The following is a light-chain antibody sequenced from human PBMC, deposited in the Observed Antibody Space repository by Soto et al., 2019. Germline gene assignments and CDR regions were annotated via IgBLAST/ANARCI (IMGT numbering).Light chain of an antibody. J-gene: IGLJ1*01. CDR2: EVT. CDR1: ISEVVAYHF. Sequence: QSLLNQPASVYGSRGQSINISCTGSISEVVAYHFVCWYQHHPGKAPKLILYEVTARPSGVSSRFSGSKSGNTASLTISGLQADDEANYYFSSYTSSNTPYVFGTGTKVTVL. CDR3: SSYTSSNTPYV. V-gene: IGLV2-14*01.